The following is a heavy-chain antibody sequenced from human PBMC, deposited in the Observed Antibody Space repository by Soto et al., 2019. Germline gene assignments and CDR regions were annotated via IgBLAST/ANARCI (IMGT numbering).Heavy chain of an antibody. CDR1: GFTFRNHW. Sequence: EDQLVESGGGLVQPGGSLRLSCAASGFTFRNHWMHWVRQAPGQGPEGVSRIKTDGSYTDYADSVKGRFTISRDNAGNTLHLQMNSLTVEDTAMYYCARPRSKSSSGFDLWGQGTMVTVSS. V-gene: IGHV3-74*01. D-gene: IGHD1-26*01. J-gene: IGHJ3*01. CDR2: IKTDGSYT. CDR3: ARPRSKSSSGFDL.